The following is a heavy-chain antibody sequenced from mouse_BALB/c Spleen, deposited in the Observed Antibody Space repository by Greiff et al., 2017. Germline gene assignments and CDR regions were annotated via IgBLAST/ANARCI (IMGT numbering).Heavy chain of an antibody. Sequence: EVKLVESGGGLVKPGGSLKLSCAASGFTFSSYAMSWVRQSPEKRLEWVAEISSGGSYTYYPDTVTGRFTISRDNAKNTLYLEMSSLRSEDTAMYYCARLYYGNYDAMDYWGQGTSVTVSS. J-gene: IGHJ4*01. CDR3: ARLYYGNYDAMDY. D-gene: IGHD2-1*01. CDR2: ISSGGSYT. CDR1: GFTFSSYA. V-gene: IGHV5-9-4*01.